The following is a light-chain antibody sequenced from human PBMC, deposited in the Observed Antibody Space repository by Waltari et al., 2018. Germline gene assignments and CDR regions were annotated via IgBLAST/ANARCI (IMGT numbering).Light chain of an antibody. CDR1: QDISNY. CDR2: DVS. V-gene: IGKV1-33*01. J-gene: IGKJ3*01. CDR3: QQYDNLPFT. Sequence: DIQMTQSPSSLSASVGDRVTITCQASQDISNYLNWYQQKPGKAPKLLIYDVSKLETGVPSRVSGSGSGTDFTFTISSLQPEDIATYYCQQYDNLPFTFGPGTKVDIK.